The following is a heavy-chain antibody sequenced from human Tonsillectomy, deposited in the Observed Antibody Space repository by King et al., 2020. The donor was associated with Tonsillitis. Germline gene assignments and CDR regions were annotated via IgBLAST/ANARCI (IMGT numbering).Heavy chain of an antibody. CDR1: GFTFSSYS. Sequence: VQLVESGGGLVKPGGSLRLSCAASGFTFSSYSMNWVRQAPGKGLEWVSSISSSSSYIYYADSVKGRFTISRDNAKNSLYQQMNSLRAEETAVYYCILGGSDSYGYLSYYYGMDVWGQGTTVTVSS. J-gene: IGHJ6*02. CDR2: ISSSSSYI. CDR3: ILGGSDSYGYLSYYYGMDV. V-gene: IGHV3-21*01. D-gene: IGHD5-18*01.